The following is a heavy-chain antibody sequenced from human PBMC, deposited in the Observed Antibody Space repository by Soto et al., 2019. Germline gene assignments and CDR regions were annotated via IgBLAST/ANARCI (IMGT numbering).Heavy chain of an antibody. J-gene: IGHJ5*02. Sequence: LFLTCTFSFSSLIGYYLTWIRQSPERSLEWIGYIHYSGSANYNPSLNSRLTMSVDRSKSQFSMKLASVTAADTAVYYCARGLGGSGLNWFDPWGQGTLVTVSS. CDR2: IHYSGSA. CDR3: ARGLGGSGLNWFDP. D-gene: IGHD6-19*01. CDR1: FSSLIGYY. V-gene: IGHV4-59*12.